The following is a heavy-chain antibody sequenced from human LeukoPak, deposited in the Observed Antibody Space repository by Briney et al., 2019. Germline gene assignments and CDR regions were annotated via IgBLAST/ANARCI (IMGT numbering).Heavy chain of an antibody. Sequence: GGSLRLSCAASEFTFSNYGMNWVRQAPGKGLEWVSYISSSSSNINYADSVKGRFTISGDNAKNSLYLQMNSLRVEDTALYYCARGGAARPDYWGQGTLVTVSS. CDR2: ISSSSSNI. CDR1: EFTFSNYG. D-gene: IGHD6-6*01. V-gene: IGHV3-48*01. CDR3: ARGGAARPDY. J-gene: IGHJ4*02.